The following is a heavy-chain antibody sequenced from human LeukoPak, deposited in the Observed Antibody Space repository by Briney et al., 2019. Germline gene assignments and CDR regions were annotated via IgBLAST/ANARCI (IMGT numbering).Heavy chain of an antibody. D-gene: IGHD3-16*01. CDR2: IHYSGST. Sequence: SETLCLTGTISGGSISSSYWSWIRQPPGKGLEYLGYIHYSGSTDYNPSLKSRTTISIDTSKNQFSLKLTSVTAADTAVYYCARLGAYKPPRLTYSYHPLDVWGQGTTVTVSS. CDR1: GGSISSSY. CDR3: ARLGAYKPPRLTYSYHPLDV. V-gene: IGHV4-59*08. J-gene: IGHJ6*02.